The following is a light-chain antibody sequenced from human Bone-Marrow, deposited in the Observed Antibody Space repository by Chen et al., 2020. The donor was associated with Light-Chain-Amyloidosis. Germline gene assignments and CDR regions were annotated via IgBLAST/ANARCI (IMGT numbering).Light chain of an antibody. CDR2: GSS. V-gene: IGKV3-20*01. CDR1: QTISSNY. J-gene: IGKJ4*01. CDR3: QQYATSPLT. Sequence: EIVLTQSPGTLSLSPGEGANLSCRASQTISSNYLTWYQQKFGQAPRLLIYGSSSRATDIPDRFTGSGSGTDFTLTINRLEPEDFAMYYCQQYATSPLTFGGGTKVEIK.